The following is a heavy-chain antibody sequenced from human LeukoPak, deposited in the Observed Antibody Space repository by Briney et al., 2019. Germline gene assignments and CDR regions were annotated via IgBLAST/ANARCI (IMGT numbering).Heavy chain of an antibody. CDR2: FYTSGST. Sequence: SETLSLTCTVSGGSVSTYYWSWIRQPAGKGLEWIGRFYTSGSTSYNPSLKSRVSMSVDTSKNHFSLNLTSVTAAATAVYYCAKVAGSRYFDIWGRGTLVTVSS. D-gene: IGHD6-19*01. CDR1: GGSVSTYY. CDR3: AKVAGSRYFDI. V-gene: IGHV4-4*07. J-gene: IGHJ2*01.